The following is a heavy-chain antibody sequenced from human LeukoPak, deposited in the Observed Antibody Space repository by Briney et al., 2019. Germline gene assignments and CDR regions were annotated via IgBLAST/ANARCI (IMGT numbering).Heavy chain of an antibody. CDR3: ARVPGTTFLLSYMDV. Sequence: GGSLRLSCAASGLTFSAHYMDWVRQAPGKGLEWVGRTRNKANSYTTEYAASVKGRFTISRDDSKNSLYLQMNSLKTEDTAVYYCARVPGTTFLLSYMDVWGKGTTVTVPS. CDR2: TRNKANSYTT. V-gene: IGHV3-72*01. J-gene: IGHJ6*03. CDR1: GLTFSAHY. D-gene: IGHD1-7*01.